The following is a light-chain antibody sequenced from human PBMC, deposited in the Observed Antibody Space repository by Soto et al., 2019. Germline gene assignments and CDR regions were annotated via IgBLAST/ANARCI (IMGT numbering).Light chain of an antibody. CDR3: QQYGSSPLFT. V-gene: IGKV3-20*01. CDR1: QSVSSSY. J-gene: IGKJ3*01. CDR2: DAS. Sequence: EIVLTQSPGTLSLSPGERATLSCRASQSVSSSYLAWYQQKPGQAPRLLIYDASSRATGIPDRFSGSGSGTDVAPTISRLEPEDFAVYYCQQYGSSPLFTFGPGTKVDIK.